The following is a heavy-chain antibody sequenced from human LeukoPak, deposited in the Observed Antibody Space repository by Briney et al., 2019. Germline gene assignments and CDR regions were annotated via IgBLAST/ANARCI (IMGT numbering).Heavy chain of an antibody. J-gene: IGHJ6*03. CDR1: GFTFSSYG. Sequence: GGSLRLSCAASGFTFSSYGMHWVRQAPGKGLEWVAFIRYDGGNKYYADSVKGRFTISRDNSKNTLYLQMNSLRAEDTAVYYCARDRVSDTVTTRYYYYYMDVWGKGTTVTVSS. V-gene: IGHV3-30*02. CDR3: ARDRVSDTVTTRYYYYYMDV. D-gene: IGHD4-17*01. CDR2: IRYDGGNK.